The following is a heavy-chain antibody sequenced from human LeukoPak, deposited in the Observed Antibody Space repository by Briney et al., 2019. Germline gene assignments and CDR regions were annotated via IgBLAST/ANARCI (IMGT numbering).Heavy chain of an antibody. V-gene: IGHV3-74*01. J-gene: IGHJ4*02. CDR1: GLTLSGYW. Sequence: PGGSLRLSCSASGLTLSGYWMHWVRQIPGKGLVWVSRIDGDGSGTSYADSVKGRFTISRDDVKNMLYLQMNSLRVEDTGLYYCSTVEHFWGQGTLVTVSS. CDR2: IDGDGSGT. D-gene: IGHD1/OR15-1a*01. CDR3: STVEHF.